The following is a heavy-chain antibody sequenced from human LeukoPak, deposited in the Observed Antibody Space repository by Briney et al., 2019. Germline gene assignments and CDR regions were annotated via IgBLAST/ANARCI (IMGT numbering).Heavy chain of an antibody. CDR1: GDSVSSNSAA. CDR2: TYYRSKWYN. D-gene: IGHD2-8*01. J-gene: IGHJ4*02. CDR3: ARDLIRCTNGVCYTYYFDY. Sequence: SQTLSLTCAISGDSVSSNSAAWNWLRQSPSRGLEWLGRTYYRSKWYNDYAVSVKSRITITPDTSKNQFSLQLNSVTPEDTAVYYCARDLIRCTNGVCYTYYFDYWGQGTLVTVSS. V-gene: IGHV6-1*01.